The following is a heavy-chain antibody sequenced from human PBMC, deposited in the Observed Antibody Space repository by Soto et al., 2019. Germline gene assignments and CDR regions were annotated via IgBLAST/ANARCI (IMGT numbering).Heavy chain of an antibody. CDR3: AKDKVCSGGSCYYDY. Sequence: EVQLLEAGGDLIQPGGSLRLSCAASGFTFSSYTMTWVRQAPGKGLEWVSAINGGGGSTYYSDSVKGRFTISRDNSKDTLYLQMNSLRAEDTAVYYCAKDKVCSGGSCYYDYWGQGTLGTVSA. D-gene: IGHD2-15*01. V-gene: IGHV3-23*01. CDR1: GFTFSSYT. CDR2: INGGGGST. J-gene: IGHJ4*02.